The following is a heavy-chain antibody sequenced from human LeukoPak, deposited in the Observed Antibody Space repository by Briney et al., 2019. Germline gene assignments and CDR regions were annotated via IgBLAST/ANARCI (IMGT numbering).Heavy chain of an antibody. CDR2: IYYSGST. D-gene: IGHD4-23*01. V-gene: IGHV4-59*01. CDR1: GGSISSYY. J-gene: IGHJ4*02. Sequence: SGTLSLTCTVSGGSISSYYWSWIRQPPGKGLEWIGYIYYSGSTNYNPSLKSRVTISVDTSKNQFSLKLSSVTAADTAVYYCARIGGTFAFDYWGQGTLVTVSS. CDR3: ARIGGTFAFDY.